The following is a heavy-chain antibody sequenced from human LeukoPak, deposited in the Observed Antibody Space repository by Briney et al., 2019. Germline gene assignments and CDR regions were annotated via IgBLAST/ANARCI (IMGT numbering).Heavy chain of an antibody. V-gene: IGHV4-4*07. J-gene: IGHJ4*02. CDR1: GGSISSYY. CDR3: VRENRGSYREFDY. CDR2: IYPSGST. Sequence: SETLSHTCTVSGGSISSYYWTRIREPAGKGLEWIGRIYPSGSTNYNPSLKSRVTMSVDTSKNQFSLKLSSVTAADTAVYYCVRENRGSYREFDYWGQGTLVTVSS. D-gene: IGHD1-26*01.